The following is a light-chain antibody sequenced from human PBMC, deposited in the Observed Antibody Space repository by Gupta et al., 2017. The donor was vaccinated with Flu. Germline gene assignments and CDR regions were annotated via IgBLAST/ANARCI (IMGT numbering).Light chain of an antibody. Sequence: QSALTQPASVSGSPGQSITISCTGTSSDVGAYNYVSWYQQHPGKAPKLMVYEVNNRPSGVSTRFSGSKSGNTAYLTISGLQAEDEAEYYCSSSKSRRTDGVFGGGTKLTVL. CDR2: EVN. CDR1: SSDVGAYNY. CDR3: SSSKSRRTDGV. V-gene: IGLV2-14*01. J-gene: IGLJ2*01.